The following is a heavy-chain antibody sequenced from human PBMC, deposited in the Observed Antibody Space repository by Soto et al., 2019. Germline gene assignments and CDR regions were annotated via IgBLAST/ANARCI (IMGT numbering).Heavy chain of an antibody. J-gene: IGHJ4*02. Sequence: EVQLLESGGGLVQPGGSLRLSCAASGFIFSSYALNWVRQAPGKGLEWVSSISGGGGSTNYADSVKGRFTISGDNSKNTLYLQLNSLRAEDTALYYCASAFYGSGSYWGFDYWGQGTLVTVSS. V-gene: IGHV3-23*01. CDR3: ASAFYGSGSYWGFDY. CDR1: GFIFSSYA. D-gene: IGHD3-10*01. CDR2: ISGGGGST.